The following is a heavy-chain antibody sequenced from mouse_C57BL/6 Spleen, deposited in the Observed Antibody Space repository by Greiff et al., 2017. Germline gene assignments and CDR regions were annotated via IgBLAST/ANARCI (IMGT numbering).Heavy chain of an antibody. CDR2: IRSKSSNYAT. V-gene: IGHV10-3*01. CDR1: GFPFNTYA. J-gene: IGHJ3*01. CDR3: VRDSYYYGSSYPAWFAY. Sequence: EVQLVESGGGLVQPKGSLKLSCAASGFPFNTYAMHWVRQAPGKGLEWVARIRSKSSNYATYYADSVKDKFTISRDDSQSMLYLQMNNLKTEDTAMYYCVRDSYYYGSSYPAWFAYWGQGTLVTVSA. D-gene: IGHD1-1*01.